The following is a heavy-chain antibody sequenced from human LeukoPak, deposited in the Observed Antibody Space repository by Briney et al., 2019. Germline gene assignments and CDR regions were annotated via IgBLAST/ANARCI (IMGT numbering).Heavy chain of an antibody. Sequence: SETLSLTCTVSRGSISSYYWSWIRQAPEKGLEWIGYIDKSGSINSNPSLKSRVTMSVDTTKNQFSLKLNSVTAADTAVYYCVRGRITIFGVVIPHFDNWGQGTLVTVSS. CDR1: RGSISSYY. V-gene: IGHV4-59*01. D-gene: IGHD3-3*01. CDR3: VRGRITIFGVVIPHFDN. CDR2: IDKSGSI. J-gene: IGHJ4*02.